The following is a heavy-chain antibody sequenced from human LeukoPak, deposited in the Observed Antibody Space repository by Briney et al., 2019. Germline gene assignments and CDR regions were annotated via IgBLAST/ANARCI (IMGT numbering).Heavy chain of an antibody. Sequence: ASGKVSCKASGGTFSNYAITWGRQAPGQGLEWMGGIIPIFGTANYTQKFQGRVTITADISTSTANMELSSLRSEDTAVYYCARAVQTETIAAAGYYWGQGTLVTVSS. J-gene: IGHJ4*02. V-gene: IGHV1-69*06. CDR1: GGTFSNYA. D-gene: IGHD6-13*01. CDR3: ARAVQTETIAAAGYY. CDR2: IIPIFGTA.